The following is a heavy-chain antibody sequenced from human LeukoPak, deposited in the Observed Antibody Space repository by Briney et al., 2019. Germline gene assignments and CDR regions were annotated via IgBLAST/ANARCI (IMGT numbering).Heavy chain of an antibody. D-gene: IGHD2-15*01. CDR2: ISSSSSHI. J-gene: IGHJ4*02. CDR1: GLMFSSSW. CDR3: AAGAAKYYFDY. V-gene: IGHV3-21*05. Sequence: GASLRLSCAASGLMFSSSWMNWTRHAPGKGLEGVSYISSSSSHINYADSVKGRLPISRTNAKNSLYLQMNGLRAEGTAVYYCAAGAAKYYFDYWGQGTLVTVSS.